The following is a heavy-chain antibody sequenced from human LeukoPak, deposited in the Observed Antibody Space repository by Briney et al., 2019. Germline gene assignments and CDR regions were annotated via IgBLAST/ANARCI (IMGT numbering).Heavy chain of an antibody. J-gene: IGHJ4*02. V-gene: IGHV6-1*01. Sequence: SQTLSLTCALSGDSASSNGAAWDWIRQSPSRGLEWLGRTYYRSQQWYSDYAPSVKGRITINADTSQNQFSLHLNSVTPEDTAVYYCGRETDFGVVTNWGRGTLVTVSS. D-gene: IGHD3-3*01. CDR1: GDSASSNGAA. CDR2: TYYRSQQWYS. CDR3: GRETDFGVVTN.